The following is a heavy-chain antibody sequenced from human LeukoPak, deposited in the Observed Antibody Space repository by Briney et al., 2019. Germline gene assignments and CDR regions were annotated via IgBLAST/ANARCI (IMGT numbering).Heavy chain of an antibody. D-gene: IGHD1-26*01. CDR1: GGSISSYY. J-gene: IGHJ4*02. CDR3: ARVRIVGATHFDY. CDR2: IYYSGST. Sequence: NSSETLSLTCTVSGGSISSYYWSWIRQPPGKGLEWIGYIYYSGSTNYNPSLKSRVTISVDTSKNQFSLKLSSVTAADTAVYYCARVRIVGATHFDYWGQGTLVTVSS. V-gene: IGHV4-59*01.